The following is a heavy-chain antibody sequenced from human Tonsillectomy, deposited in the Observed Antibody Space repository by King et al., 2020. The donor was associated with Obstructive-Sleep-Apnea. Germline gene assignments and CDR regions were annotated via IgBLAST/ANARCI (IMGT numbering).Heavy chain of an antibody. D-gene: IGHD3-22*01. CDR2: IFSTDER. CDR1: GFSLSNARMG. J-gene: IGHJ4*02. CDR3: ARMEVVVYASHYFDY. V-gene: IGHV2-26*01. Sequence: TLKESGPVLVKPTETLTLTCTVSGFSLSNARMGVSWIRQPPGKALEWLAHIFSTDERTYHTSLKSRRTIYQETSKSQVVLNMTNMDPVDTATYYCARMEVVVYASHYFDYWGQGTLVTVSS.